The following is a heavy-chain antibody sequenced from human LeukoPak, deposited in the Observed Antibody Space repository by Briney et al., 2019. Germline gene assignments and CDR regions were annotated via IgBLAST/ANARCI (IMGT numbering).Heavy chain of an antibody. V-gene: IGHV3-33*01. CDR1: GFTFHFYG. J-gene: IGHJ5*02. D-gene: IGHD6-13*01. CDR3: ARDSVMYSSSWYELDL. Sequence: GRSLRLSCAASGFTFHFYGMHWVRQAPGKGLEWVGVIWYDGSYTYYVESVKGRFTTSRDNSKNVLYLQMNTLRAEDTAIYYCARDSVMYSSSWYELDLWGQGILVTVSP. CDR2: IWYDGSYT.